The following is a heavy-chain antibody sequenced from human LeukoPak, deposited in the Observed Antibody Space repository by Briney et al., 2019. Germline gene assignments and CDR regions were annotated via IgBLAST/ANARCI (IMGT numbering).Heavy chain of an antibody. V-gene: IGHV4-38-2*02. CDR2: IYHSGST. CDR3: ASEGATVAAGRGWFDA. D-gene: IGHD6-13*01. Sequence: SETLSLTCTVSGYSISSGYYWGWIRQPPGKGLEWIGSIYHSGSTYYNPSLKRRVTISVGTSKNQFSLKLSSVTAADTAVYYCASEGATVAAGRGWFDAWGQGTLVTVSS. CDR1: GYSISSGYY. J-gene: IGHJ5*02.